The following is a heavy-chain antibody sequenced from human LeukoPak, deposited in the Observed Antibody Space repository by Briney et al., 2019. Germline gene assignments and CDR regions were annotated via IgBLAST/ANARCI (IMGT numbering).Heavy chain of an antibody. CDR1: GFTFSSYG. CDR3: AKDGGDDSSGYYYVLGYYYYYMDV. J-gene: IGHJ6*03. D-gene: IGHD3-22*01. Sequence: GRSLRLSCAASGFTFSSYGMHWVRQAPGKGLEWVAVISNDGSTKHFGDSVKGRFTISRDSSKNTLYLQMNSLRAEDTAVYYCAKDGGDDSSGYYYVLGYYYYYMDVWGKGTTVTVSS. V-gene: IGHV3-30*18. CDR2: ISNDGSTK.